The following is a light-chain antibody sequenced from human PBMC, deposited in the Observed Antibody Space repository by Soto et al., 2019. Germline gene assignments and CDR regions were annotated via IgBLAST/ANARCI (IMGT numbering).Light chain of an antibody. V-gene: IGLV2-8*01. CDR1: SSDVGGYNY. J-gene: IGLJ2*01. Sequence: QSALTQPPSASGSPGQSVTISCTGTSSDVGGYNYVSWYQQHPGKAPTLMIYEVSKRPSGVPDRFSGSKSGNTASLTVSGLQAEDEADYYCSSDAGSNNLGFGGGTKLTV. CDR3: SSDAGSNNLG. CDR2: EVS.